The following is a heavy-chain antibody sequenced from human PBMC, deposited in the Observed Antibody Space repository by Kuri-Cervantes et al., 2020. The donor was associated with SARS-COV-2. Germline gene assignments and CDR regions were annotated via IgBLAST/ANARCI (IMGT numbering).Heavy chain of an antibody. V-gene: IGHV1-46*01. Sequence: ASVKVSCTASGYTFTSYYMHWVRQAPGRGLEWMGIINPSGGSTSYAQKFQGRVTMTRDTSTSTVYMELSSLRSEDTAVYYCARAQEHNAQQLAGVDYWGQGTLVTVSS. D-gene: IGHD6-13*01. J-gene: IGHJ4*02. CDR2: INPSGGST. CDR3: ARAQEHNAQQLAGVDY. CDR1: GYTFTSYY.